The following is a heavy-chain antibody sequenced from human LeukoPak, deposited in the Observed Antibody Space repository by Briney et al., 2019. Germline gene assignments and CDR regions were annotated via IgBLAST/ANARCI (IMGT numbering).Heavy chain of an antibody. D-gene: IGHD5-18*01. CDR3: AKDLGYSYGYVDY. CDR2: IRYDGSNK. J-gene: IGHJ4*02. V-gene: IGHV3-30*02. CDR1: GFTFSSFG. Sequence: GGSLRLSCAASGFTFSSFGMHWVRQAPGKGLEWVSLIRYDGSNKYYADSVKGRFTISRDNSKNTLYLQVNSLRAEDTAMYYCAKDLGYSYGYVDYWGQGALVTVSS.